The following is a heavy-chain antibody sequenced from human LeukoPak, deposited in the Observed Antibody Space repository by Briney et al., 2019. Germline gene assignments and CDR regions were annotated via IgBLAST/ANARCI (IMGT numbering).Heavy chain of an antibody. V-gene: IGHV3-15*01. J-gene: IGHJ4*02. CDR2: IKSKTDGGTT. D-gene: IGHD5-12*01. CDR1: GFAFSNAW. Sequence: PGGSLRLSCAASGFAFSNAWMSWVRQAPGKGLEWVGRIKSKTDGGTTDYAAPVKGRFTISRDDSKNTPYLQMNSLKTEDTAVYYCTTGGYGGQFDYWGQGTLVTVSS. CDR3: TTGGYGGQFDY.